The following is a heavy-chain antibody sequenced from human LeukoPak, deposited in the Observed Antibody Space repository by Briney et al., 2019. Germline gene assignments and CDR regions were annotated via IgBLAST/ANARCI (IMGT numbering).Heavy chain of an antibody. J-gene: IGHJ5*02. CDR2: ISGSGGST. D-gene: IGHD4-17*01. V-gene: IGHV3-23*01. CDR1: GFTFSDYY. Sequence: GGSLRLSCAASGFTFSDYYMSWIRQAPGKGLEWVPAISGSGGSTYYADSVKGRFTISRDNSKNTLYLQMNSLRAEDTAVYYCVKATTVTTGSWFDPWGQGTLVTVSS. CDR3: VKATTVTTGSWFDP.